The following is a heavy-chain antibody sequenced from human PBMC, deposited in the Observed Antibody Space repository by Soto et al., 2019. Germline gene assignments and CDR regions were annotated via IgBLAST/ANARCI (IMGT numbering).Heavy chain of an antibody. CDR2: IYYSGST. CDR1: GGSIRSGDYC. D-gene: IGHD6-13*01. Sequence: LENLSLTCTVSGGSIRSGDYCWSWIRQPPGKGLEWIGYIYYSGSTNYNPSLKSRVTISVDTSKNQFSLKLSSVTAADTAVYYCARENHPMYSSSWYDYWGQGTLVTVSS. V-gene: IGHV4-61*08. J-gene: IGHJ4*02. CDR3: ARENHPMYSSSWYDY.